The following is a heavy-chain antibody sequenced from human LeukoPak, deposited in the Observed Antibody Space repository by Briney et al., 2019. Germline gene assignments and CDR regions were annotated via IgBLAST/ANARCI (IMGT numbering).Heavy chain of an antibody. D-gene: IGHD5-24*01. V-gene: IGHV4-31*03. Sequence: SETLSLTCTVSGGSISSGGYYWSWIHQHPGKGLEWIGYIYYSGSTYYNPSLKSRVTISVDTSKNQFSLKLSSVTAADTAVYYCARLFIMATDAFDIWGQGTMVTVSS. CDR2: IYYSGST. J-gene: IGHJ3*02. CDR1: GGSISSGGYY. CDR3: ARLFIMATDAFDI.